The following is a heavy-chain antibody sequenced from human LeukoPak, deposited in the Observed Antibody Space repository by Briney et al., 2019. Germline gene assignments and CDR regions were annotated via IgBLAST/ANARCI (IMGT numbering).Heavy chain of an antibody. CDR3: TTAHAHWLVISYYFDY. CDR1: GFTFSNAW. V-gene: IGHV3-15*07. J-gene: IGHJ4*02. CDR2: IKSKTDGGTT. D-gene: IGHD3-9*01. Sequence: GESLRLACAASGFTFSNAWMNWVRQAPGKGLEWVGRIKSKTDGGTTDYAAPVKGRFTISRDDSKNTLYLQMNSLKTEDTAVYYCTTAHAHWLVISYYFDYWGQGTLVTVSS.